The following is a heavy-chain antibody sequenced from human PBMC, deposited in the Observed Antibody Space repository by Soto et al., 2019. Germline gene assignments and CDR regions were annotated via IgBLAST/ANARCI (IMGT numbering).Heavy chain of an antibody. V-gene: IGHV4-4*02. D-gene: IGHD5-12*01. Sequence: QVQLQESGPGLVKPSGTLSLTCAVSGGSISSSNWWSWVRHPPGKGLEWIGEIYHSGSTNYNPSLKSRVTISVAKSKDQFSLKLSSVTAADTAVYYCARGDSGYDPLDYWGQGTLVTVSS. CDR3: ARGDSGYDPLDY. CDR1: GGSISSSNW. CDR2: IYHSGST. J-gene: IGHJ4*02.